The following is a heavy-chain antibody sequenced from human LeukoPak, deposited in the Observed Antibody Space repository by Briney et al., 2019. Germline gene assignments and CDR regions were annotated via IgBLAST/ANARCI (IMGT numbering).Heavy chain of an antibody. CDR1: SASISSSY. D-gene: IGHD2/OR15-2a*01. CDR3: ARAVNMASDI. Sequence: PSETLSLTCTVSSASISSSYWSWIRQPAGKGLEWIGRMYSGGSPNYNPSLKSRVTMSVDTSKNQFSLKLSSVTAADTAVYYCARAVNMASDIWGQGTMVTVSS. J-gene: IGHJ3*02. CDR2: MYSGGSP. V-gene: IGHV4-4*07.